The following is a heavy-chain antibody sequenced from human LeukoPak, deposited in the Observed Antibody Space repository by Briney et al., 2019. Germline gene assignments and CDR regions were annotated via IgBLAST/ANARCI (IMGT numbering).Heavy chain of an antibody. D-gene: IGHD3-22*01. J-gene: IGHJ4*02. Sequence: PSETLSLTCTVSGGSISSGGYYWSWIRQHPGKGLEWIGEIDHSGSTNYSPSLKSRVTISVDTSKKHFSLKLSSVTAADTAVYYCARLAYYYDSSGLATYYYFDYWGQGTLVTVSS. CDR1: GGSISSGGYY. CDR2: IDHSGST. V-gene: IGHV4-39*02. CDR3: ARLAYYYDSSGLATYYYFDY.